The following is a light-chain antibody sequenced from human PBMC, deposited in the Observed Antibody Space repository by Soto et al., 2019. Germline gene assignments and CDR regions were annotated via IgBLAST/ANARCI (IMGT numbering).Light chain of an antibody. Sequence: DIVMTQSPDSLAVSLGERATINCKSSQSVLYSSNNKNYLAWYQQKQGQPPKLLIYWASTRESGVPDRFSGSGSETDFTLTISSLQAEDVAVYYCQQYYSTPYTFGQGPKLEIK. CDR2: WAS. V-gene: IGKV4-1*01. CDR3: QQYYSTPYT. J-gene: IGKJ2*01. CDR1: QSVLYSSNNKNY.